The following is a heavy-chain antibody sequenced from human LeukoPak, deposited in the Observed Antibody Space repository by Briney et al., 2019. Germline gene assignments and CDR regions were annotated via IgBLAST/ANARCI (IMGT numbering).Heavy chain of an antibody. J-gene: IGHJ4*02. D-gene: IGHD3-9*01. CDR3: ARVRYFDWQNPPSDY. V-gene: IGHV1-8*02. CDR1: GYTFTGYY. CDR2: MNPNSGNT. Sequence: GASVKVSCKASGYTFTGYYMHWVRQATGQGLEWMGWMNPNSGNTGYAQKFQGRVTMTRNTSISTAYMELSSLRSEDTAVYYCARVRYFDWQNPPSDYWGQGTLVTVSS.